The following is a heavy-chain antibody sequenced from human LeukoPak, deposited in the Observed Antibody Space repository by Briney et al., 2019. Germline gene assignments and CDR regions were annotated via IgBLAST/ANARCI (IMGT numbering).Heavy chain of an antibody. V-gene: IGHV4-4*07. CDR3: ARDSYYYDSSGYIRFDY. Sequence: SETLSLTCTVSGCSISSYYWSWIRQPAGKGLEWIGRIHTTGSTNYNPSLKSRVTMSVDTSKNQFSLNLISVTAADTAVYYCARDSYYYDSSGYIRFDYWGQGTLVTVSS. D-gene: IGHD3-22*01. CDR2: IHTTGST. CDR1: GCSISSYY. J-gene: IGHJ4*02.